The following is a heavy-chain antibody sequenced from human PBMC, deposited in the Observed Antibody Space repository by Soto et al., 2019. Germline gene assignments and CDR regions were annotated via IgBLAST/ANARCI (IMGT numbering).Heavy chain of an antibody. V-gene: IGHV1-3*01. CDR1: GYTFTSYA. Sequence: QVQVVQSGAEVKKPGASVKVSCKASGYTFTSYAMHWVRQAPGQRLEWMGWINAGNGNTKYSQKFQGRVTIIRDTSASTASMELSSLRSEDTAVYYCARGGLALMDVWGQGTTVTVSS. J-gene: IGHJ6*02. CDR2: INAGNGNT. CDR3: ARGGLALMDV. D-gene: IGHD3-16*01.